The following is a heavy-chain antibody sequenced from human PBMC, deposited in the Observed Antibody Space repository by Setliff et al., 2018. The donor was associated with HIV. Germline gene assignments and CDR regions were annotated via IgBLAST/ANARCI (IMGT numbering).Heavy chain of an antibody. V-gene: IGHV4-39*07. J-gene: IGHJ4*02. CDR2: IYYSGST. Sequence: SETLSLTCTVSAGSIRSSTYYWAWIRQPPGKGLEWIGTIYYSGSTYYNPSLKSRATISVDTSKNQFSLKLSSVTAADTAVYYCARGRDKYGPIDYWGQGILVTVSS. CDR3: ARGRDKYGPIDY. CDR1: AGSIRSSTYY. D-gene: IGHD3-10*01.